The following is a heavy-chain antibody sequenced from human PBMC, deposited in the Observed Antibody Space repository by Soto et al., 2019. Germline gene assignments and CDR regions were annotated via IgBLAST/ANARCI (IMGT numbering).Heavy chain of an antibody. CDR2: INAGNGNT. Sequence: ASEVSCKSSGYTFTSYAVHWVRQAPGQRLEWMAWINAGNGNTKYSQKFQGRVTITRDTSASTAYLELSRLRSDDTAVYYCARSPPEFYDSSGEYYFDYWGQGTLVNVSS. CDR1: GYTFTSYA. J-gene: IGHJ4*02. D-gene: IGHD3-22*01. V-gene: IGHV1-3*01. CDR3: ARSPPEFYDSSGEYYFDY.